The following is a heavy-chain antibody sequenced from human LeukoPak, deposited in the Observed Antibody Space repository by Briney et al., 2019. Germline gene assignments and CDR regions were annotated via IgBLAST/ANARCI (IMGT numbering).Heavy chain of an antibody. V-gene: IGHV3-21*01. CDR1: GFTFSDYS. CDR2: ITSTSSHI. CDR3: ARARLGYYDEYFDP. J-gene: IGHJ5*02. D-gene: IGHD3-16*01. Sequence: GGSLGLSCAPSGFTFSDYSMTWVRQAPGKGLEWVSSITSTSSHINYADSVRGRFTISRDNAKNALFLQMTSLTDEDTALYYCARARLGYYDEYFDPWGQGTQVTVSS.